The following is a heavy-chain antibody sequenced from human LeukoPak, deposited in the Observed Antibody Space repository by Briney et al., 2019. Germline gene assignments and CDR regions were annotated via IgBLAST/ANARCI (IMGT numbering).Heavy chain of an antibody. CDR2: TNHSGRT. V-gene: IGHV4-34*01. D-gene: IGHD6-6*01. Sequence: PSETLSLTCAVYGGSFSGYYWSWIRQSPGKELEWIGETNHSGRTNYNPSLKSRVTISVDTSKNQLSLKLSSVTAADTAVYYCARGRVAANITWFDPWGQGTLVTVSS. J-gene: IGHJ5*02. CDR3: ARGRVAANITWFDP. CDR1: GGSFSGYY.